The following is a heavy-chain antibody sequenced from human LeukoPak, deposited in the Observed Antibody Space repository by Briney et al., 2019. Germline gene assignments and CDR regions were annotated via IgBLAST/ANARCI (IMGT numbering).Heavy chain of an antibody. CDR1: GFTFSSYG. CDR3: AKASRGYSGYDPHFDY. CDR2: IWYDGSNK. D-gene: IGHD5-12*01. V-gene: IGHV3-33*06. Sequence: PGGSLRLSCAASGFTFSSYGMHWVRQAPGKGLEWVAVIWYDGSNKYYADSVKGRFTISRDNSKNTLYLQMNSLRAEDTAVYYCAKASRGYSGYDPHFDYWGQGTLVTVS. J-gene: IGHJ4*02.